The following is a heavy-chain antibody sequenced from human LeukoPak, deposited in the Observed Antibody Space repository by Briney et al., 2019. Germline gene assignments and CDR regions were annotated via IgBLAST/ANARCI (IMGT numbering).Heavy chain of an antibody. CDR3: ARDKSYFGSGNYHYFDS. J-gene: IGHJ4*02. CDR2: ISHDGGNK. Sequence: GGSLRLSCVASGFAFSQFPVHWVRQAPGKRLEWVAFISHDGGNKKYGDSVKGRFTISRDNSKNTVYLQMNSLRPEDTALYYCARDKSYFGSGNYHYFDSWGQGALVIVSS. D-gene: IGHD3-10*01. V-gene: IGHV3-30*03. CDR1: GFAFSQFP.